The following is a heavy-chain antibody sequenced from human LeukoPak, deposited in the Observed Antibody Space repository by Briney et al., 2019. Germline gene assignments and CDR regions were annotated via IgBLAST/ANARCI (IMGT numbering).Heavy chain of an antibody. CDR1: GFTSSSYT. D-gene: IGHD7-27*01. J-gene: IGHJ4*02. CDR3: ARGINWVDY. Sequence: GGSLRLSCAASGFTSSSYTMNWVRQAPGRGLEWVSCISSSSTYMLYADSAKGRFTISRDNAKNSLYLQMNSLRAEDTALYYCARGINWVDYWGQGTLVTVSS. CDR2: ISSSSTYM. V-gene: IGHV3-21*04.